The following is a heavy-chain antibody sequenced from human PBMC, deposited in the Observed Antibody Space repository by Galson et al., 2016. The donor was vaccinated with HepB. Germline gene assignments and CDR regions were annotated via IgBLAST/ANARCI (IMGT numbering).Heavy chain of an antibody. V-gene: IGHV4-4*02. CDR2: ISHSGST. CDR1: GGSISTGSW. Sequence: ETLSLTCDVSGGSISTGSWWGWVRQPPGKGLEWIGEISHSGSTGYNPSLKSRSTISLDKSQNQIFLNLNSVAAADSAVYYCVNNLAYWGQGTLVTVSS. J-gene: IGHJ4*02. CDR3: VNNLAY.